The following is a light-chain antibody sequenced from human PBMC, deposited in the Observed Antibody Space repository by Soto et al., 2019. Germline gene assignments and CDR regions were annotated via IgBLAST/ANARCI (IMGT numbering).Light chain of an antibody. CDR1: QSVSSSY. Sequence: EIVLTQSPGTLSLSPGERATLSCRASQSVSSSYLAWYQQKPGQAPRLLIYGASSRATGIPDRFSGSGSGTDFTLTISRLEPEDFAVYYCQQHGSSPQTFGQGTTV. CDR3: QQHGSSPQT. J-gene: IGKJ1*01. CDR2: GAS. V-gene: IGKV3-20*01.